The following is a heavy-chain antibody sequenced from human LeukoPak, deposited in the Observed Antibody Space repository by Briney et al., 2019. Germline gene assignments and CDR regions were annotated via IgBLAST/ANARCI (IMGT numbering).Heavy chain of an antibody. CDR2: IYYSGRT. J-gene: IGHJ1*01. Sequence: SGTLSLTCSASGDSVSRSDSYWDWIRQPPGKGLEWIGTIYYSGRTYYSPSLKSRVTMSVDTSNNQFSLNLRSVTAADTAVYYCARRRYYDGSGYLEWGQGTLLSVSS. CDR3: ARRRYYDGSGYLE. D-gene: IGHD3-22*01. CDR1: GDSVSRSDSY. V-gene: IGHV4-39*01.